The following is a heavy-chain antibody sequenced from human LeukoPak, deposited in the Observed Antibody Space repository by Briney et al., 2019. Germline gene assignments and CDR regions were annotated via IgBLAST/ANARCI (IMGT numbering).Heavy chain of an antibody. D-gene: IGHD6-6*01. J-gene: IGHJ6*02. CDR2: ISWNSGSI. Sequence: LSLTCTVSGGSISSYYWSWLRQPPGKGLEWVSGISWNSGSIGYADSVKGRFTISRDNAKNSLYLQMNSLRAEDTALYYCAKDSSSSAFRHDYYYGMDVWGQGTTVTVSS. V-gene: IGHV3-9*01. CDR3: AKDSSSSAFRHDYYYGMDV. CDR1: GGSISSYY.